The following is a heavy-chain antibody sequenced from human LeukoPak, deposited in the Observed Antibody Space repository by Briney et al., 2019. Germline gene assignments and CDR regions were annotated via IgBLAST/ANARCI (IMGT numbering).Heavy chain of an antibody. V-gene: IGHV3-48*02. Sequence: PGGSLRLSCTASGFTFCDYAMNCVRRAPGGGLEWVSHISHSGSTIYYSDSVKGRFTISRDNAENFLYLQMNSLRDEDTAGYYCTRRGDHDYWGQGTLVTVSS. CDR3: TRRGDHDY. D-gene: IGHD7-27*01. CDR1: GFTFCDYA. CDR2: ISHSGSTI. J-gene: IGHJ4*02.